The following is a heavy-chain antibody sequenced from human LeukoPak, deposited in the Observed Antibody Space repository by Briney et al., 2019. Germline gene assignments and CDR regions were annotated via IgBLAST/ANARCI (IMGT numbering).Heavy chain of an antibody. CDR2: IYSGGST. D-gene: IGHD1-26*01. V-gene: IGHV3-66*01. Sequence: PGGSLRLSCAASGFTVSSNYMSWVRQAPGKGLEWVSVIYSGGSTYYADSVKGRFTISRDNSKNTLYLQMNSLRAEDTAVYYCAKFVGELLWADAFDIWGQGTMVTVSS. CDR1: GFTVSSNY. CDR3: AKFVGELLWADAFDI. J-gene: IGHJ3*02.